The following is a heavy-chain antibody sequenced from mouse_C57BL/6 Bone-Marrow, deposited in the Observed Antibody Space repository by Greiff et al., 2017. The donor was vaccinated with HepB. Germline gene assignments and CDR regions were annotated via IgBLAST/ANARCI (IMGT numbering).Heavy chain of an antibody. V-gene: IGHV5-4*03. CDR1: GFTFSSYA. CDR2: ISDGGSYT. D-gene: IGHD3-2*02. CDR3: ARGSSSGYALDD. J-gene: IGHJ2*01. Sequence: EVKLVESGGGLVKPGGSLKLSCAASGFTFSSYAMSWVRQTPEKRLEWVATISDGGSYTYYPDNVKGRFTISRDNAKNNLYLQMSHLKSEDTAMYYCARGSSSGYALDDWGQGTTLTVSS.